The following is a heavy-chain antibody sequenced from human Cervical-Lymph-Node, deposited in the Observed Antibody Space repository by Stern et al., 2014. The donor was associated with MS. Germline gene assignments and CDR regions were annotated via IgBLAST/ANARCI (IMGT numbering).Heavy chain of an antibody. CDR1: GGSLSSYY. CDR2: IYDSWIP. V-gene: IGHV4-59*01. Sequence: QVQLQESGPGLVKPSETLSLTCPVSGGSLSSYYWSWIRQPPGKGLEWIVYIYDSWIPNYIPSRKSRVTISVDTSKNQFSLKLSSVTAADTAVYYCARDSLYSKSALDYWGQGTLVTVSS. D-gene: IGHD4-11*01. CDR3: ARDSLYSKSALDY. J-gene: IGHJ4*02.